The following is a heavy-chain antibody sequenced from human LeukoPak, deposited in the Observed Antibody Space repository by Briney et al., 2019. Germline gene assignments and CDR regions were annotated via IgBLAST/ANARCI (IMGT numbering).Heavy chain of an antibody. Sequence: GGSLTLSCVPSGFRFDDSAMHWVRQAPGRGLEWVSGVSWNSGTIGYADSVRGRFTISRDNAKSSLYLQMNSLRPEDTALYYCAKSPGMAATKRSVIDYWGQGTQVTVSS. CDR2: VSWNSGTI. V-gene: IGHV3-9*01. D-gene: IGHD6-13*01. J-gene: IGHJ4*02. CDR3: AKSPGMAATKRSVIDY. CDR1: GFRFDDSA.